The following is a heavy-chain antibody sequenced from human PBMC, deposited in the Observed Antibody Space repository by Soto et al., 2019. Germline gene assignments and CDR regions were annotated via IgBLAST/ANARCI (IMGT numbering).Heavy chain of an antibody. Sequence: EVQLLESGAGLVQPGGSLRLSCAASGFTFSSYAMSWVRQAPGKGLEWVSGISTSGDSTYYADSVKDRFTISRDNSKAPLYLHMTSLRAGDRDIYYCAINSRHCSSTSCYADWGQGTLVTVSS. CDR1: GFTFSSYA. V-gene: IGHV3-23*01. D-gene: IGHD2-2*01. CDR3: AINSRHCSSTSCYAD. J-gene: IGHJ4*02. CDR2: ISTSGDST.